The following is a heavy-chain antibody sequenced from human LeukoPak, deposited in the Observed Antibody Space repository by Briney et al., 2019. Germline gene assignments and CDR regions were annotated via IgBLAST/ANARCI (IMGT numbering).Heavy chain of an antibody. J-gene: IGHJ4*02. V-gene: IGHV3-23*01. CDR1: GFTFRDYV. D-gene: IGHD3-10*01. CDR3: AKATYYYGSGSYIGIRYYFDY. CDR2: ITSSSGSM. Sequence: GGSLRLSCAASGFTFRDYVMSWVRQAPGKGLVWVSAITSSSGSMYYADSVRGRFTISRDNSKNTLYLQMNSLRAEDTAVYYCAKATYYYGSGSYIGIRYYFDYWGQGTLVTVSS.